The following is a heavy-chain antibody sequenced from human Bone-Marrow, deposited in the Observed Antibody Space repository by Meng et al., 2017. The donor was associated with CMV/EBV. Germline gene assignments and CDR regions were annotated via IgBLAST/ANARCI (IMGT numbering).Heavy chain of an antibody. Sequence: SETLSLTCTVSGGSISSSSYYWGWIRQPPGKGLEWIGSIYYSGSTYYNPSLKSRVTISVDTSKNQFSLKLSSVTAADTAVYYCARLYDFWSGYSHWGQGTLVTVSS. CDR1: GGSISSSSYY. J-gene: IGHJ4*02. V-gene: IGHV4-39*01. D-gene: IGHD3-3*01. CDR3: ARLYDFWSGYSH. CDR2: IYYSGST.